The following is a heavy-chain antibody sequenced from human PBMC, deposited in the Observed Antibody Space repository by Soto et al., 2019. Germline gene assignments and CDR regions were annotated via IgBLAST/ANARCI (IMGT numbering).Heavy chain of an antibody. CDR3: ARLTPSLDYYDSSGPVP. CDR1: GFTFSSYW. CDR2: INNDGSST. J-gene: IGHJ5*02. V-gene: IGHV3-74*01. Sequence: ASVKVSCAASGFTFSSYWMHWVRQAPGKGLVWVSRINNDGSSTSYADSVKGRFTISRDNAKNTLYLQMNSLRAEDTAVYYCARLTPSLDYYDSSGPVPWGQGTLVTVSS. D-gene: IGHD3-22*01.